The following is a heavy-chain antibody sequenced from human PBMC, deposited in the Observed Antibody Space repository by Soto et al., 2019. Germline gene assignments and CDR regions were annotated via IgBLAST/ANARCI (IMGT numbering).Heavy chain of an antibody. D-gene: IGHD3-10*01. CDR1: GFTVSSNY. CDR3: ARVSMVRGNKLRVTNWFDP. V-gene: IGHV3-53*01. Sequence: EVQLVESGGGLIQPGGSLRLSCAASGFTVSSNYMSWVRQAPGKGLEWVSVIYSGGSTYYADSVKGRFTISRDNSKNTLYLQMNSLRAEDTAVYYCARVSMVRGNKLRVTNWFDPWGQGTLVTVSS. CDR2: IYSGGST. J-gene: IGHJ5*02.